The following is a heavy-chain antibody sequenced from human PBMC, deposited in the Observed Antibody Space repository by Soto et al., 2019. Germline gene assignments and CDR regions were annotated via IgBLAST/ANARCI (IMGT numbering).Heavy chain of an antibody. V-gene: IGHV3-23*01. CDR1: GFTFSTYG. CDR3: ARDQGALVVAASQFDF. CDR2: ITVIGDTT. Sequence: EVRLLESGGGLVQPGGSLRLSCAASGFTFSTYGMSWVRQAPGKGLEWVSGITVIGDTTYYADSVRGRFSISRDNSKNTVYLQMNRLRVEDTAVYFCARDQGALVVAASQFDFWGQGTRVSVSS. D-gene: IGHD2-15*01. J-gene: IGHJ4*02.